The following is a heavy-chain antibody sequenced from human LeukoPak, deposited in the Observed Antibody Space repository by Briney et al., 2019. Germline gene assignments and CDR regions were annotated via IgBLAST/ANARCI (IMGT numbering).Heavy chain of an antibody. CDR3: ARDNGGADI. J-gene: IGHJ3*02. CDR1: GGSMSSHY. Sequence: PSETLSLTCTVSGGSMSSHYWTWIRQPPGKGLEWIGYIYYSGSTNYNPSLKSRVTISVDTSKNQFSLKLSSVTAADTAVYYCARDNGGADIWGQGTMVTVSS. D-gene: IGHD2-8*01. V-gene: IGHV4-59*11. CDR2: IYYSGST.